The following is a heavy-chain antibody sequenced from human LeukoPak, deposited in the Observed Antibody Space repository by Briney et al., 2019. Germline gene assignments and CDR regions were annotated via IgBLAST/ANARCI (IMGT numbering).Heavy chain of an antibody. CDR2: IIPIFGTA. D-gene: IGHD3-10*01. CDR3: ARPTFMVRGVIMAFDI. CDR1: GGTFSSYA. V-gene: IGHV1-69*13. Sequence: ASVKVSCKASGGTFSSYAISWVRQAPGQGLEWMGGIIPIFGTANYAQKFQGRVTITADESTSTAYMELSSLRSEDTAVYYCARPTFMVRGVIMAFDIWGQGTMVTVSS. J-gene: IGHJ3*02.